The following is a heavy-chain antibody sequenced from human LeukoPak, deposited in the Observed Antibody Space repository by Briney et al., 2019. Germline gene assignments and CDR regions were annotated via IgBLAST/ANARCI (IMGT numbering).Heavy chain of an antibody. Sequence: VASVKVSCKASGGTFSSYAISWVRQAPGQGLEWMGGIIPIFGTANYAQKFQGRVTITADESTSTAYMELSRLRSDDTAVYYCARSYDFWSGYSPEYYFDYWGQGTLVTVSS. D-gene: IGHD3-3*01. J-gene: IGHJ4*02. CDR3: ARSYDFWSGYSPEYYFDY. CDR1: GGTFSSYA. CDR2: IIPIFGTA. V-gene: IGHV1-69*13.